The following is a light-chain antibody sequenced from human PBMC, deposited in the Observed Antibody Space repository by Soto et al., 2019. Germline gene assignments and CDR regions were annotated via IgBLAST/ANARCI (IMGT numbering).Light chain of an antibody. CDR1: NIGSKN. CDR3: QVWDSNTEV. V-gene: IGLV3-9*01. CDR2: SDS. Sequence: SYELTQPLSVSVALGQTARITCGGSNIGSKNVHWYQQRPGQAPVLVIYSDSNRPSGIPERFSGSNSGNTATLTISRAQAGDEADYYCQVWDSNTEVFGTGTKVTVL. J-gene: IGLJ1*01.